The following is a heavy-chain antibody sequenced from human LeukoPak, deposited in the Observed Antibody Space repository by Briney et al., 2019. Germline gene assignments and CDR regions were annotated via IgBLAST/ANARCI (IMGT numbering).Heavy chain of an antibody. CDR3: ARDPHGAGEYDY. J-gene: IGHJ4*02. CDR2: INPNSGGT. CDR1: GYTFTSYG. Sequence: ASVKVSCKTSGYTFTSYGITWVRQAPGQGLEWMGWINPNSGGTNYAQKFQGRVTMTRDTSISTAYMELSRLRSDDTAVYYCARDPHGAGEYDYWGQGTLVTVSS. D-gene: IGHD3-10*01. V-gene: IGHV1-2*02.